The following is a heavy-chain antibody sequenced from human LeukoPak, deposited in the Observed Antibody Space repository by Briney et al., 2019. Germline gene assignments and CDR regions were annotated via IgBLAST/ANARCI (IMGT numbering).Heavy chain of an antibody. Sequence: PSETLSLTCAVYGESFSGNYWSWIRQPPGKGLEWIGEINHSGSTNYNPSLKSRVTISVDTSKNQFSLKLSSVTAADTAMYYCATSGYSGYDLNSWGQGTLVTVSS. J-gene: IGHJ4*02. CDR2: INHSGST. V-gene: IGHV4-34*01. CDR1: GESFSGNY. D-gene: IGHD5-12*01. CDR3: ATSGYSGYDLNS.